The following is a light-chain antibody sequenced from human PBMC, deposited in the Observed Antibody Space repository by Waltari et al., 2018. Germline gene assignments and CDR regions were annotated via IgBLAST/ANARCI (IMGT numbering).Light chain of an antibody. V-gene: IGLV1-51*02. CDR1: RSNIGNNF. J-gene: IGLJ3*02. CDR3: ETWDSNLSAAV. CDR2: END. Sequence: QSVLTQPPSVSAAPGQKVTISCPGSRSNIGNNFVSWYPQFPRTPPKLLPYENDKRPSGVPDRFAGSKSGTSATLDITGLQPGDEADYHCETWDSNLSAAVFGGGTKLTVL.